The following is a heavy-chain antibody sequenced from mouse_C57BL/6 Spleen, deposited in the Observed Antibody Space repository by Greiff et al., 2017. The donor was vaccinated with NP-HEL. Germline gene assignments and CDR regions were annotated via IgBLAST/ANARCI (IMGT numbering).Heavy chain of an antibody. J-gene: IGHJ2*01. D-gene: IGHD2-3*01. Sequence: VQLQQSGAELVRPGSSVKLSCKASGYTFTSYWMHWVRQRPIQGLDWIGNIDPSDSETHYNQKFKDKATLTVDKSSSTAYMQLSSLTSEDSAVYYCARQDDGYDFDSWGQGTTLTVSS. CDR2: IDPSDSET. CDR3: ARQDDGYDFDS. CDR1: GYTFTSYW. V-gene: IGHV1-52*01.